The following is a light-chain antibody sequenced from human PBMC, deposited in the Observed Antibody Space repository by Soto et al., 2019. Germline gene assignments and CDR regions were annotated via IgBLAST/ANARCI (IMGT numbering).Light chain of an antibody. CDR1: QSVSSTY. CDR3: QQYGRSPPFT. Sequence: IVLTQSPGTLSLSPGERATLSCRASQSVSSTYIAWYQQNPGLAPRLLIYGASSRATGIPDRFSGSGSGTDFTPTISRLEPEDFAVYFCQQYGRSPPFTFSQGTKVEIK. CDR2: GAS. V-gene: IGKV3-20*01. J-gene: IGKJ2*01.